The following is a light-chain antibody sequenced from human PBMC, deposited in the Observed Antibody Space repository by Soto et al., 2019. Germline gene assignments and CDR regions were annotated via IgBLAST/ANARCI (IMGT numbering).Light chain of an antibody. CDR2: DAS. CDR1: QSISSY. CDR3: QQYGSSGT. J-gene: IGKJ1*01. V-gene: IGKV3-11*01. Sequence: DIVLTQSPATLSLSPGERATLSCRASQSISSYLAWYQQKPGQAPRLLIYDASNRATGIPARFSGSGSGTDFTLTISRLEPEDFAVYYCQQYGSSGTFGQGTRWIT.